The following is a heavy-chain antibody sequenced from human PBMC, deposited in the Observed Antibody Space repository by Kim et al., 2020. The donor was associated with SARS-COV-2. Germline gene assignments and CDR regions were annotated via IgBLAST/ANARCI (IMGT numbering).Heavy chain of an antibody. Sequence: GGSLRLSCAASGFTFSSYAMHWVRQAPGKGLEWVAVISYDGSNKYYADSVKGRFTISRDNSKNTLYLQMNSLRAEDTAVYYCARRFRALPYYYYGMDVWGQGTTVTVSS. CDR1: GFTFSSYA. CDR2: ISYDGSNK. V-gene: IGHV3-30-3*01. CDR3: ARRFRALPYYYYGMDV. J-gene: IGHJ6*02.